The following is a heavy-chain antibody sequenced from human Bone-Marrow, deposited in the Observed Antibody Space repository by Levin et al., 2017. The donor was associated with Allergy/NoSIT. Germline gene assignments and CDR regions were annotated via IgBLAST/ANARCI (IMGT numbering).Heavy chain of an antibody. V-gene: IGHV3-23*01. J-gene: IGHJ6*03. D-gene: IGHD2/OR15-2a*01. CDR2: IRGTGGTT. Sequence: PGGSLRLSCAGSGFTFSNFAMNWVRQTPGKGLEWVSSIRGTGGTTYYADSVKGRFTISRDNSKNTLYLHMNSLRTDDTAISYCATPPAPRIQVLLPSAYYYIDVWAKGTTVAVSS. CDR1: GFTFSNFA. CDR3: ATPPAPRIQVLLPSAYYYIDV.